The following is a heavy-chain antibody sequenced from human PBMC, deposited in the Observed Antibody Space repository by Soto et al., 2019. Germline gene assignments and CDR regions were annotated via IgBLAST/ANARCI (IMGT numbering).Heavy chain of an antibody. D-gene: IGHD3-3*01. Sequence: GGSLRLSCAASGFSVRSSQMSWVRQAPGKGLEWVSVIYSGGATHYAVSVKGRLIISRDNSKNTLYLQMNSLRAEDTAVYYCARAVEWLSFDLWGQGTLVTVSS. V-gene: IGHV3-53*01. CDR2: IYSGGAT. CDR1: GFSVRSSQ. J-gene: IGHJ4*02. CDR3: ARAVEWLSFDL.